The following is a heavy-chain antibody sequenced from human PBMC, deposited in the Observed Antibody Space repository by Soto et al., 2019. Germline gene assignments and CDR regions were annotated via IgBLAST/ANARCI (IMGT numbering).Heavy chain of an antibody. CDR3: ARRGEQLVRTYRLDY. J-gene: IGHJ4*02. V-gene: IGHV4-39*01. CDR2: IYYSGST. CDR1: GGSISSSSYY. D-gene: IGHD6-6*01. Sequence: SETLSLTCTVSGGSISSSSYYWGWIRQPPGKGLEWIGSIYYSGSTYYNPSLKSRVTISVDTSKNQFSLKLSSVTAADTAVYYCARRGEQLVRTYRLDYWGQGTLVTVSS.